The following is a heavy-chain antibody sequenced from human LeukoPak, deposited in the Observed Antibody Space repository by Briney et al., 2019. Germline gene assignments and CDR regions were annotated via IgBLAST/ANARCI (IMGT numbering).Heavy chain of an antibody. CDR3: ARGRGNYYDSSGSTGRYFDY. CDR2: INHSGST. J-gene: IGHJ4*02. V-gene: IGHV4-34*01. CDR1: GGSFSGYY. Sequence: PSETLSLTCAVYGGSFSGYYWSWIRQPPGKGLEWIGEINHSGSTNYNPSLKSRVTISVDTSKNQFSLKLSSVTAADTAAYYCARGRGNYYDSSGSTGRYFDYWGQGTLVTVSS. D-gene: IGHD3-22*01.